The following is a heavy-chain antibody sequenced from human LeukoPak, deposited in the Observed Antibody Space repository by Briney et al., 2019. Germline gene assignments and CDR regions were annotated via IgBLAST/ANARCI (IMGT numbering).Heavy chain of an antibody. D-gene: IGHD5-12*01. CDR3: AKVALKAGGYSGYGDYFDY. CDR2: IRGSGGST. Sequence: GGSLRLSCAASGFTFSSYAMSWVRQAPGKGLEWVSAIRGSGGSTYYADSVKGRFTISRDNSKNTLYLQMNSLRAEDTAVYYCAKVALKAGGYSGYGDYFDYWGQGTLVTVSS. J-gene: IGHJ4*02. CDR1: GFTFSSYA. V-gene: IGHV3-23*01.